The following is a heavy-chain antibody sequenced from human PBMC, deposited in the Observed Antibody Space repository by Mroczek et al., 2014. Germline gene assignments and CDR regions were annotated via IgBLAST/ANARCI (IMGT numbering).Heavy chain of an antibody. Sequence: QVQLVQSGAEVKKPGASVKVSCKASGYTFTGYYMHWVRQAPGQGLEWMGWINPNSGGTNYAQKFQGRVTMTRDTSISTAYMELSRLRSDDTAVYYCARGPPIMYYYGENWFDPWGQGTLVTVSS. V-gene: IGHV1-2*02. D-gene: IGHD3-10*01. J-gene: IGHJ5*02. CDR1: GYTFTGYY. CDR2: INPNSGGT. CDR3: ARGPPIMYYYGENWFDP.